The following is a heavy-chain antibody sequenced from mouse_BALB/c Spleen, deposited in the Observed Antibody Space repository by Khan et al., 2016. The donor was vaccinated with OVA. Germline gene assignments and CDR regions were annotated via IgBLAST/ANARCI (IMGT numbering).Heavy chain of an antibody. Sequence: VQLQQSGAELAKPGASVKMSCKASGYTFINYWILWIKQRPGQGLEWIGYINPSTGYTEYNQNFKDKATLPADKSSSTAYMQLSSLTSEDSTVYYCARRGLRWDFDYGGQGTTLTVSS. J-gene: IGHJ2*01. CDR1: GYTFINYW. CDR3: ARRGLRWDFDY. CDR2: INPSTGYT. D-gene: IGHD1-1*01. V-gene: IGHV1-7*01.